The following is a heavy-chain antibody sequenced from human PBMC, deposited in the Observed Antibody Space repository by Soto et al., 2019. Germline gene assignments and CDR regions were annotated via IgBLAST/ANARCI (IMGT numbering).Heavy chain of an antibody. J-gene: IGHJ4*02. CDR3: ARSMRPTLPGNDY. V-gene: IGHV4-59*01. Sequence: SETLSLTCTVSGGSISSYYWSWIRQPPGKGLEWIGYIYYSGSTNYNPSLKSRVTISVDTSKNQFSLKLSSVTAADTAVYYCARSMRPTLPGNDYWGQGTLVTVSS. CDR1: GGSISSYY. CDR2: IYYSGST.